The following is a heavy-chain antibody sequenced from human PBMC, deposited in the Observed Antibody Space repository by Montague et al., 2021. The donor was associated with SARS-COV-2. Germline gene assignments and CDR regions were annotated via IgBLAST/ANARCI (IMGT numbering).Heavy chain of an antibody. J-gene: IGHJ4*02. D-gene: IGHD3-16*01. CDR1: GGSISSDY. CDR3: ARHYDHSSRVDS. V-gene: IGHV4-59*08. Sequence: SETLSLTCTVSGGSISSDYWTWIRQRPGKGLEWIGFGYYRGNTYYNPSLRGRVTISVDTSSNHFALTLSSVTAADTAIYYCARHYDHSSRVDSWGQGTLVTVSS. CDR2: GYYRGNT.